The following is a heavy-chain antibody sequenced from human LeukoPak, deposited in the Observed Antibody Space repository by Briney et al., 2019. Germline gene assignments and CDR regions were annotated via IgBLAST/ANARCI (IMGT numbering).Heavy chain of an antibody. D-gene: IGHD4-23*01. J-gene: IGHJ4*02. CDR3: ARSVGMTTVAHMDY. Sequence: ASVKVSCKASGGTFSSYAISWVRQAPGQGLEWMGGIIPIFGTANYAQKFQGRVTITADESTSTAYMELSSLRSEDTAVYYCARSVGMTTVAHMDYWGQGTLVTVSS. V-gene: IGHV1-69*13. CDR2: IIPIFGTA. CDR1: GGTFSSYA.